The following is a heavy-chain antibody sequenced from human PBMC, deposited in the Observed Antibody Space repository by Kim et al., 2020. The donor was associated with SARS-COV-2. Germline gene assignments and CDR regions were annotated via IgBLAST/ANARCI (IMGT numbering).Heavy chain of an antibody. V-gene: IGHV4-34*01. CDR3: ARRGKRDGYNYRGFDY. D-gene: IGHD5-12*01. Sequence: SETLSLTCAVYGGSFSGYYWSWIRQPPGKGLEWIGEINHSGSTNYNPSLKSRVTISVYTSKNQFSLKLSSVTAADTAVYYCARRGKRDGYNYRGFDYWGQGTLVTVSS. J-gene: IGHJ4*02. CDR2: INHSGST. CDR1: GGSFSGYY.